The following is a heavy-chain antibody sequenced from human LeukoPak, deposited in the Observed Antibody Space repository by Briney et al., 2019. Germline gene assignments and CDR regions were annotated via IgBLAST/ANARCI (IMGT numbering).Heavy chain of an antibody. CDR1: GFTFSSYG. D-gene: IGHD1-26*01. CDR2: IWYDGSNK. J-gene: IGHJ5*02. Sequence: YPGGSLRLSCAASGFTFSSYGMHWVRQAPGKGLEWGAVIWYDGSNKYYADSVKGRFTISRDNSKNTLYLQMNSLRAEDTAVYYCAGSGSVFWFDPWGQGTLVTVSS. CDR3: AGSGSVFWFDP. V-gene: IGHV3-33*01.